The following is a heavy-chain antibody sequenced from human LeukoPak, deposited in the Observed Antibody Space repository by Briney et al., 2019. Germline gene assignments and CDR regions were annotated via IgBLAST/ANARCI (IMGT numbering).Heavy chain of an antibody. J-gene: IGHJ4*02. D-gene: IGHD3-22*01. CDR3: ARDSPYYYDSSGFDY. Sequence: QPGGSLRLSCAASGFTFSGYWMSWVRQAPGKGLEWVANIKQDGSEKYYVDSVKGRFTISRDNAKNSLYLQMNSLRAEDTAVYYCARDSPYYYDSSGFDYWGQGTLVTVSS. CDR2: IKQDGSEK. V-gene: IGHV3-7*01. CDR1: GFTFSGYW.